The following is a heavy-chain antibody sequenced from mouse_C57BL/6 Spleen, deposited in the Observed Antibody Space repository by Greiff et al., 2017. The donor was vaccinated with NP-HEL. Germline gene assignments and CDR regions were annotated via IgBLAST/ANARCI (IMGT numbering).Heavy chain of an antibody. CDR2: INPSSGYT. Sequence: VKLMESGAELARPGASVKMSCKASGYTFTSYTMHWVKQRPGQGLEWIGYINPSSGYTKYNQKFKDKATLTADKSSSTAYMQLSSLTSEDSAVYYCARSRGDSSGLFDYWGQGTTLTVSS. CDR3: ARSRGDSSGLFDY. D-gene: IGHD3-2*02. CDR1: GYTFTSYT. V-gene: IGHV1-4*01. J-gene: IGHJ2*01.